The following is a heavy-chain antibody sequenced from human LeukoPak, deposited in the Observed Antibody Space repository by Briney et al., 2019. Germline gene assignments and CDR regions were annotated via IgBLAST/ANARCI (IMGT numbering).Heavy chain of an antibody. V-gene: IGHV3-49*04. CDR1: GFTFSSYS. D-gene: IGHD5-18*01. J-gene: IGHJ4*02. Sequence: SGGSLRLSCAASGFTFSSYSMNWVRQAPGRGLEWVGFIKSKSYGETIQYAASVKGRFAISRDDSKSIAYLQMNGLKTEDTAVYYCTRGPGYSYGYGDYWGQGTLVAVSS. CDR3: TRGPGYSYGYGDY. CDR2: IKSKSYGETI.